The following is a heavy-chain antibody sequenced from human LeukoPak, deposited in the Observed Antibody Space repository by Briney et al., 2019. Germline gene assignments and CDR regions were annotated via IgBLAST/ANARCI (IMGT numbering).Heavy chain of an antibody. CDR1: GGSISSYY. CDR2: IYYSGST. J-gene: IGHJ4*02. D-gene: IGHD3-22*01. V-gene: IGHV4-59*01. Sequence: SETLSLTRTVSGGSISSYYWSWIRQPPGKGLEGIGYIYYSGSTNYNPSLKSRVTISVDTSKHQFSLKLSSVTAADTAVYYCARASFYYDSSGTFAYWGQGTLVTVSS. CDR3: ARASFYYDSSGTFAY.